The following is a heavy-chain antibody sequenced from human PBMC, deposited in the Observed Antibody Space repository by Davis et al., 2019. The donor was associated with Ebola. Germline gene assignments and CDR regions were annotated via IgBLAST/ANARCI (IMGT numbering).Heavy chain of an antibody. CDR2: VGPYNGIT. V-gene: IGHV1-18*01. CDR3: ARDSHSNHYFGLDI. CDR1: GYTFTTYG. J-gene: IGHJ6*02. Sequence: AASVKVSCKASGYTFTTYGFSWVRQAPGQGLEWVGWVGPYNGITKYSERFQDRVTLTTDTSTSTAYMELRGLRSDDTAIYFCARDSHSNHYFGLDIWGQGTTVTVSS.